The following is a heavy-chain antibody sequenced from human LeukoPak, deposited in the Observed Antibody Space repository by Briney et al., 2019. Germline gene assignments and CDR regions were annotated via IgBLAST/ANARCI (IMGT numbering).Heavy chain of an antibody. D-gene: IGHD3-10*01. CDR3: ARESGDYYGSGSYDY. CDR1: GFTFSDHY. V-gene: IGHV3-72*01. CDR2: TRNKANSYTT. Sequence: GGSLRLSCAASGFTFSDHYMDWVRQAPGKGLEWVGRTRNKANSYTTEYAASVKGRFTISRDNSKNTLYLQMTSLRAEDTAVYYCARESGDYYGSGSYDYWGQGTLVTVSS. J-gene: IGHJ4*02.